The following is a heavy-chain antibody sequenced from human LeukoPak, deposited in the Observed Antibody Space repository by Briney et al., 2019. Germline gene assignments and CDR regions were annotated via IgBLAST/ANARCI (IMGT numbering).Heavy chain of an antibody. V-gene: IGHV3-11*01. CDR2: ISSSGSTI. CDR3: AREAGQGFGVVYFDY. CDR1: GFTFSDYY. J-gene: IGHJ4*02. Sequence: NPGGSLRLSCAASGFTFSDYYMSWIRRAPGKGLEWVSYISSSGSTIYYADSVKGRFTISRDNAKNSLYLQMNSLRAEDTAVYYCAREAGQGFGVVYFDYWGQGTLVTVSS. D-gene: IGHD3-3*01.